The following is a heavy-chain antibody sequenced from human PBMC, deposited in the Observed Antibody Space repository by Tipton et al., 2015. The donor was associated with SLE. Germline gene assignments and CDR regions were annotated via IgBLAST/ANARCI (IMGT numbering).Heavy chain of an antibody. J-gene: IGHJ3*02. D-gene: IGHD1-26*01. CDR1: GGSFSGYY. CDR2: INHSGST. Sequence: TLSLTCAVYGGSFSGYYWSWIRQPPGKGLEWIGEINHSGSTNYNPSLKSRVTISVDTSKNQFSLKLSSVTAADTAVYYCARGSSGSYGGAFDIWGRGTMVTVSS. CDR3: ARGSSGSYGGAFDI. V-gene: IGHV4-34*01.